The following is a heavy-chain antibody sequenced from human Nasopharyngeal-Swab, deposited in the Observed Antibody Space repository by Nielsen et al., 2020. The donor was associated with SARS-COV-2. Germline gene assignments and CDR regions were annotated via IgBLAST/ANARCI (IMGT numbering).Heavy chain of an antibody. J-gene: IGHJ6*02. D-gene: IGHD6-6*01. CDR1: GFTFDDYA. V-gene: IGHV3-74*01. CDR3: ARGWQLEEDGMDV. Sequence: GESLKISCAASGFTFDDYAMHWVRQAPGKGLVWVSRINSDGSSTSYADSVKGRFTISRDNAKNTLYLQMNSLRAEDTAVYYCARGWQLEEDGMDVWGQGTTVTVSS. CDR2: INSDGSST.